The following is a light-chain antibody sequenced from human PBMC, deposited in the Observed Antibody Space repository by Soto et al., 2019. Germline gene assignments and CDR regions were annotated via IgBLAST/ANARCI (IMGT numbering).Light chain of an antibody. V-gene: IGLV4-60*02. CDR3: ETWVSNTYV. J-gene: IGLJ1*01. CDR2: LEGSGSY. Sequence: QTVVTQSSSASASLGSSVKLTCTLSSGHSTYIIAWHQQQPGKAPRYLMKLEGSGSYNKGSGVPDRFSGSSSGADRYLTISNLRFEDEADYYCETWVSNTYVFGTGTKLAVL. CDR1: SGHSTYI.